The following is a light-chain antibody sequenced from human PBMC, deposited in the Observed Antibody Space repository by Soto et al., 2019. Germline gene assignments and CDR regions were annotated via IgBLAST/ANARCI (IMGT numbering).Light chain of an antibody. CDR1: SSDIGGHNY. Sequence: QSALTQPPSASGSPGQSVTISCTGTSSDIGGHNYVSWYQHHPGKAPKLIIYEVTERPSGVPDRSSGSKSGNTASLTVSGLQAEDEADYYCSSYGGRDHLDVFATGTKPTV. V-gene: IGLV2-8*01. J-gene: IGLJ1*01. CDR3: SSYGGRDHLDV. CDR2: EVT.